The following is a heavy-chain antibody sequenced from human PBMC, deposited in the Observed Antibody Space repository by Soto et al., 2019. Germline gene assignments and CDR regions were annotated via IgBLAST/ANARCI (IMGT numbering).Heavy chain of an antibody. Sequence: GGSLRLSCAASGFTFNSYAMSWVRQAPGRGLEWVSVTSSSGYDTYYADSVKGRFTFSRDNSKNMLYLQMNSLRAEDTAVYYCAKVTVLRGVMRDYNGMDVWGQGTTVTV. CDR1: GFTFNSYA. D-gene: IGHD3-10*01. J-gene: IGHJ6*02. CDR2: TSSSGYDT. CDR3: AKVTVLRGVMRDYNGMDV. V-gene: IGHV3-23*01.